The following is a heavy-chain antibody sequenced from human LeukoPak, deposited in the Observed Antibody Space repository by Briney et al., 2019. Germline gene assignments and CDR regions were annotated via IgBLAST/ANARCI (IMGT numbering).Heavy chain of an antibody. CDR1: GFTFSSYW. J-gene: IGHJ6*03. D-gene: IGHD2-2*01. V-gene: IGHV3-7*01. Sequence: GGSLRLSCAASGFTFSSYWMSWVRQAPGKGLEWVANIKQDGSEKYYVDSVKGRFTISRDNAKNSLYLQMNSLRAEDTAVYYCARRSFVVVPAAQTYYYYMDVWGKGTTVTVSS. CDR3: ARRSFVVVPAAQTYYYYMDV. CDR2: IKQDGSEK.